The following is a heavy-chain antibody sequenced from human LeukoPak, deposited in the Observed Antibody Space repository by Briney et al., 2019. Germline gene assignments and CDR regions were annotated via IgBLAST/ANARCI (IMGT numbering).Heavy chain of an antibody. CDR3: ARVGDSDY. D-gene: IGHD4-17*01. V-gene: IGHV1-2*02. CDR2: INPKSGGT. CDR1: AYTFIDYY. Sequence: ASVKVSCKASAYTFIDYYMHWVRQAPGQGLEWMGGINPKSGGTIYAQKFQGRVTMTRDTSISTAYMELSRLRSDDTAVYYCARVGDSDYWGQGTLVTVSS. J-gene: IGHJ4*02.